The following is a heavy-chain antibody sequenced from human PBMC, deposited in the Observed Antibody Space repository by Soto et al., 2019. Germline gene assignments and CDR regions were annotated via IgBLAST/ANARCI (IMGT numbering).Heavy chain of an antibody. V-gene: IGHV1-2*02. CDR2: INPKTGGT. CDR3: ASDGVGSDYFDS. Sequence: QVQLVQSGAEVRKPGASVKVSCKASGYTFTDYYMHWVRQAPGQGLEWMGWINPKTGGTNYVQKSQGRVTMTRDTSITTAYMELSRLRSDDTAVYYWASDGVGSDYFDSWGQGTLVTVSS. D-gene: IGHD1-26*01. CDR1: GYTFTDYY. J-gene: IGHJ4*02.